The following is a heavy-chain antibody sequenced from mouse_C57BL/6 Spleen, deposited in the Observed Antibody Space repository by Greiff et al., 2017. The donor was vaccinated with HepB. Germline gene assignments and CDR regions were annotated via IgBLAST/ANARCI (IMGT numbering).Heavy chain of an antibody. CDR1: GYTFTSYW. D-gene: IGHD2-5*01. J-gene: IGHJ4*01. CDR3: ARSGAYYSNYEGYAMDY. V-gene: IGHV1-53*01. CDR2: INPSNGGT. Sequence: QVQLQQPGTELVKPGASVKLSCKASGYTFTSYWMHWVKQRPGQGLEWIGNINPSNGGTNYNEKFKSKAILTVDKSSRTAYMQLSSLTSEDSAVYYCARSGAYYSNYEGYAMDYWGQGTSVTVSS.